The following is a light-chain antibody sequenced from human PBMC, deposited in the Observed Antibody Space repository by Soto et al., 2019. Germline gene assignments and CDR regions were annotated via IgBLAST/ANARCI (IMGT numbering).Light chain of an antibody. Sequence: QSSLTQPPSASGSSGQSVTIACTGPTNDVGGFNYVSWYQQHPGRVPNLIIYEVDKRPSGVPDRFSGSKSGNTASLTVSGLQADDEADYYCTSYAGNSNYVFGTGTRVTVL. CDR3: TSYAGNSNYV. CDR2: EVD. J-gene: IGLJ1*01. V-gene: IGLV2-8*01. CDR1: TNDVGGFNY.